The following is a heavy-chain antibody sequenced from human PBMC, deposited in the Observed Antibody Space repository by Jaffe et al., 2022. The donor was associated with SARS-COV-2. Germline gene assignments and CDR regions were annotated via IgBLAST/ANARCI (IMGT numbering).Heavy chain of an antibody. D-gene: IGHD2-21*01. CDR1: GFTFSSYS. CDR2: ISSSSSYI. CDR3: ARSVAPIKKRDAFDI. Sequence: EVQLVESGGGLVKPGGSLRLSCAASGFTFSSYSMNWVRQAPGKGLEWVSSISSSSSYIYYADSVKGRFTISRDNAKNSLYLQMNSLRAEDTAVYYCARSVAPIKKRDAFDIWGQGTMVTVSS. J-gene: IGHJ3*02. V-gene: IGHV3-21*01.